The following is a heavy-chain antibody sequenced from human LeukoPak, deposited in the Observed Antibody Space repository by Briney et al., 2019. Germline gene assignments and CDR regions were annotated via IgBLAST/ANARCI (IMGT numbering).Heavy chain of an antibody. CDR1: GFTFSSYS. Sequence: GGSLRLSCAASGFTFSSYSMNWVRQAPGKGLEWVSYISSSSSTIYYADSVKGRFTISRDNAKNSLYLQMNSLRAEDTAVYYCARDSKDDFWSGYFDAFDIWGQGTIVTVSS. V-gene: IGHV3-48*01. CDR3: ARDSKDDFWSGYFDAFDI. J-gene: IGHJ3*02. D-gene: IGHD3-3*01. CDR2: ISSSSSTI.